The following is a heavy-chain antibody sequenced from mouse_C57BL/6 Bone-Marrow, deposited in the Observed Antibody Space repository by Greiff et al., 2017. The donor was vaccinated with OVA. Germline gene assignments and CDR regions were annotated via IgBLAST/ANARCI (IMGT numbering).Heavy chain of an antibody. CDR1: GFTFSDYY. CDR2: ISNGGGST. D-gene: IGHD2-1*01. CDR3: ARHGAYLLFYAMDY. Sequence: EVKVEESGGGLVQPGGSLKLSCAASGFTFSDYYMYWVRQTPEKRLEWVAYISNGGGSTYYPETVKGRFTIARDNAKNTLYLQMSRLKSEDTAMYYCARHGAYLLFYAMDYWGQGTSVTVSS. J-gene: IGHJ4*01. V-gene: IGHV5-12*01.